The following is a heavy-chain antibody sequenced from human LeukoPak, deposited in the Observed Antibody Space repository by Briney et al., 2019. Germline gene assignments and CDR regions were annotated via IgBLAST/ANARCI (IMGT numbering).Heavy chain of an antibody. CDR2: ISGSGGST. Sequence: GGSLRLSCEVSGFTFSSYAMHCVRQAPGKGLEWVSAISGSGGSTYYADSVKGRFTISRDNSKNTLYVQMNSLRAEDTAVYYCAKEGYSRGYYSYYYMDVWGKGTTVTVSS. D-gene: IGHD6-13*01. J-gene: IGHJ6*03. V-gene: IGHV3-23*01. CDR1: GFTFSSYA. CDR3: AKEGYSRGYYSYYYMDV.